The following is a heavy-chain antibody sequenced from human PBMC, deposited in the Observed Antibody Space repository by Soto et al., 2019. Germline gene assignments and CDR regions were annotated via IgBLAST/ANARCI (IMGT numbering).Heavy chain of an antibody. CDR1: GGSYSPNY. V-gene: IGHV4-59*08. Sequence: SDTLPLTGKVSGGSYSPNYCSGIRQPPGKGLEWVGYIYYGGTTSYNPSLKSRVTISLETSKSQFSLRLTAVTAADTAVYYCARLGRYYQSLDTWGPGTLVTVSS. CDR3: ARLGRYYQSLDT. J-gene: IGHJ5*01. D-gene: IGHD3-10*01. CDR2: IYYGGTT.